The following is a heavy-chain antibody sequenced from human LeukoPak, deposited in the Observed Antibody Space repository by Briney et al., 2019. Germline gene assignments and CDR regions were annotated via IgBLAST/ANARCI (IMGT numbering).Heavy chain of an antibody. CDR2: IYPGDSET. Sequence: GESLKISCKASGYRFTTYWIAWVRPMPGKGLEWMGIIYPGDSETRYSPSFHGQVTISADKSISTAYLQWSSLQASDSAMYYCARLSYCGGDCHYNSYFDFWGQGTLVSVSS. CDR1: GYRFTTYW. J-gene: IGHJ4*02. CDR3: ARLSYCGGDCHYNSYFDF. D-gene: IGHD2-21*02. V-gene: IGHV5-51*01.